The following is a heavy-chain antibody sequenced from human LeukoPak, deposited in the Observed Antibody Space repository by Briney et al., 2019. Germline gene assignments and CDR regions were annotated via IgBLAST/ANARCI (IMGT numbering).Heavy chain of an antibody. CDR2: INPGSGGT. CDR3: ARDLKADIVPYYGMDV. CDR1: GYTFTAHH. Sequence: ASVKVSCKASGYTFTAHHLHWVRQAPGQGLEWMGWINPGSGGTNNAQKFQGRVTMTMDTSLNTAYMELRGLKSDDTAVYYCARDLKADIVPYYGMDVWGQGTTVTVS. V-gene: IGHV1-2*02. D-gene: IGHD2-15*01. J-gene: IGHJ6*02.